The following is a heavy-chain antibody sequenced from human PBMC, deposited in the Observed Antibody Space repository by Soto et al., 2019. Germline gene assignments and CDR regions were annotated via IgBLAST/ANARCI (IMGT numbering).Heavy chain of an antibody. J-gene: IGHJ6*02. V-gene: IGHV1-18*04. D-gene: IGHD3-22*01. CDR1: GYTFTSYY. Sequence: GASVKVSCKASGYTFTSYYMHWVRQAPGQGLEWLGWISAYDGNTNYAQILQGRVSMTTDTSTNTAYMKVRSLRSDDTAVYYCAKGCYYDSSGSRNYYYYGMNVWGQGTTVTVSS. CDR3: AKGCYYDSSGSRNYYYYGMNV. CDR2: ISAYDGNT.